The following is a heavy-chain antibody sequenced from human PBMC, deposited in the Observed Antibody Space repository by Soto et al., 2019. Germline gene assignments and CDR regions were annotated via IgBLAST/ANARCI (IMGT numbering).Heavy chain of an antibody. CDR3: ARAAAAGTLDY. CDR1: GYTFTSYG. D-gene: IGHD6-13*01. J-gene: IGHJ4*02. CDR2: ISAYNGNT. Sequence: QVQLVQSGAEVKKPGSSVKVSCKASGYTFTSYGISWVRQAPGQGLEWRGWISAYNGNTNHAQNLQGRVTVTTDTSTSTAYMELRSLRSDDTAVYYCARAAAAGTLDYWGQGTLVTVSS. V-gene: IGHV1-18*01.